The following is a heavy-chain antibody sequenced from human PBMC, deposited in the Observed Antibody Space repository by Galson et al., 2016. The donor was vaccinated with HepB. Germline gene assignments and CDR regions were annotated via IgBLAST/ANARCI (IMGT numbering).Heavy chain of an antibody. CDR3: ARDRGSYFPSDF. D-gene: IGHD3-10*01. Sequence: SLRLSCAASGFTFSTYSMNWVRQAPGKGLEWVSYISSSSSAIYYADSVKGRFTISRDNAKNLLYLQMNSLRDEETAVYYCARDRGSYFPSDFWGQGTLVTVS. V-gene: IGHV3-48*02. J-gene: IGHJ4*02. CDR2: ISSSSSAI. CDR1: GFTFSTYS.